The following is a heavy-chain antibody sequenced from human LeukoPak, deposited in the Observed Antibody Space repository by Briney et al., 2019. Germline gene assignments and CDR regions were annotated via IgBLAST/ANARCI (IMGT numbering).Heavy chain of an antibody. V-gene: IGHV1-2*02. J-gene: IGHJ6*02. CDR3: ARDLSSSWYTYYGMDV. Sequence: ASVKVSCKASGYTFTGYYMHWVRQAPEQGLEWMGWINPNSGGTNYAQKFQGRVTMTRDTSISTAYMELSRLRSDDTAVYYCARDLSSSWYTYYGMDVWGQGTTVTVSS. CDR2: INPNSGGT. D-gene: IGHD6-13*01. CDR1: GYTFTGYY.